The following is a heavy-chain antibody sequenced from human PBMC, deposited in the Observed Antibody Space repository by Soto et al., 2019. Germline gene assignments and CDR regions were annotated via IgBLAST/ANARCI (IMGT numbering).Heavy chain of an antibody. CDR3: ARDYDSWSGYGNYYYYGMDV. J-gene: IGHJ6*02. CDR2: INPSGGST. CDR1: GYTFTSYY. Sequence: ASVKVSCRASGYTFTSYYMHWVRQAPGQGLEWMGIINPSGGSTSYAQKFQGRVTMTRDTSTSTVYMELSSLRSEDTAVYYCARDYDSWSGYGNYYYYGMDVWGQGTTVTVSS. D-gene: IGHD3-3*01. V-gene: IGHV1-46*01.